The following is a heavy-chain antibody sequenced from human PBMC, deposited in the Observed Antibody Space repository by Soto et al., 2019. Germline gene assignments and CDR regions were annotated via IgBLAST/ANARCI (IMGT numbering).Heavy chain of an antibody. CDR1: GFTFSSYW. D-gene: IGHD1-26*01. Sequence: GGSLRLSCAASGFTFSSYWMHWVRQAPGEGLGWVSRINSDGSSTSYADSVKGRFTISRDNAKNTLYLQMNSLRAEDTAVYYCARAEWELQDFDYWGQGTLVTVSS. CDR3: ARAEWELQDFDY. V-gene: IGHV3-74*01. CDR2: INSDGSST. J-gene: IGHJ4*02.